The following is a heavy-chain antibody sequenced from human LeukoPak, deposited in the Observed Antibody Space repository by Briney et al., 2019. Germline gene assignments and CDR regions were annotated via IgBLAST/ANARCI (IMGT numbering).Heavy chain of an antibody. CDR1: RYTLTELS. D-gene: IGHD3-9*01. J-gene: IGHJ6*02. CDR2: FDPEDGET. V-gene: IGHV1-24*01. Sequence: ASVKVSFKLSRYTLTELSMHLVPQATGKRLEWMGGFDPEDGETIYAQKFQGRVTMTEDTSTDTAYMELSSLRSEDTAVYSCSTEVLTRLYGMDVWGQGTTVTVSS. CDR3: STEVLTRLYGMDV.